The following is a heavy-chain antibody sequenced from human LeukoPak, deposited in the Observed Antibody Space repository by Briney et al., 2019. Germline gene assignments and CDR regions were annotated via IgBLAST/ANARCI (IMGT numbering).Heavy chain of an antibody. D-gene: IGHD2-15*01. J-gene: IGHJ6*02. CDR1: GFTFSSYA. CDR2: ISGSGGST. V-gene: IGHV3-23*01. Sequence: PGGSLRLSCAASGFTFSSYAMNWVRQAPGKGLEWVSVISGSGGSTFYADSVKGRFTISRDSSKSTLYLQMNSLRVEDTAIYYCAREVVTRQDLDVWGQGTTVTVSS. CDR3: AREVVTRQDLDV.